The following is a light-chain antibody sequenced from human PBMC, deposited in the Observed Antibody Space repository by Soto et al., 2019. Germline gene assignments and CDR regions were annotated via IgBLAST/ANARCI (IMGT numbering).Light chain of an antibody. CDR1: SSDVGGYNY. J-gene: IGLJ2*01. Sequence: QSALTQPASVSESPGQSITITCTGTSSDVGGYNYVSWYQQHPGKAPKVIIYTVHSRPSGISNRFSGSKSGNTASLTISGLQAEDEADYYCSSYTSTNTVVFGGGTKVTVL. CDR2: TVH. CDR3: SSYTSTNTVV. V-gene: IGLV2-14*03.